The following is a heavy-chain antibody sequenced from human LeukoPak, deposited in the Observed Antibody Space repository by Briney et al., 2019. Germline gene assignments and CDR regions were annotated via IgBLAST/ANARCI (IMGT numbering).Heavy chain of an antibody. CDR1: GGSISSGGYY. CDR2: IYCSGST. D-gene: IGHD6-6*01. Sequence: PSETLSLTCTVSGGSISSGGYYWSWIRQHPGKGLEWIGYIYCSGSTYYNPSLKSRVTISVDTSKNQFSLKLSSVTAAGTAVYYCARDRGYSSSSYGYFDLWGRGTLVTVSS. J-gene: IGHJ2*01. CDR3: ARDRGYSSSSYGYFDL. V-gene: IGHV4-31*03.